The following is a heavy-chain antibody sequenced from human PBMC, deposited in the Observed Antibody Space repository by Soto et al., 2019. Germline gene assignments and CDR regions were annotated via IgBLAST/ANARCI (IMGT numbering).Heavy chain of an antibody. CDR2: VSATAGTT. V-gene: IGHV3-23*01. J-gene: IGHJ4*02. CDR1: GFTFSSYS. D-gene: IGHD3-16*01. Sequence: GGSLTLSCAACGFTFSSYSMNWVRQAPGKLREWVSLVSATAGTTYYTDSVKGRFTISRDNSRNTVYLQMNSLRADDTAVYYCAKDRLAGGFDYWGQGTLVTVSS. CDR3: AKDRLAGGFDY.